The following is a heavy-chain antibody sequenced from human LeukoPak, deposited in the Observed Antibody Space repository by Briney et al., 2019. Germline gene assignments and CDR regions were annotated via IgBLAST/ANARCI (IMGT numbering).Heavy chain of an antibody. V-gene: IGHV1-46*01. Sequence: GASVKVSCKASGYTFTSYYMHWVRQAPGQGLEWMGIINPSGGSTSYAQKFQGRATMTRDTSTSTVYMELSSLRSEDTAVYYCARDRGYCSGGSCYALPPAFDYWGQGTLVTVSS. CDR3: ARDRGYCSGGSCYALPPAFDY. CDR1: GYTFTSYY. J-gene: IGHJ4*02. CDR2: INPSGGST. D-gene: IGHD2-15*01.